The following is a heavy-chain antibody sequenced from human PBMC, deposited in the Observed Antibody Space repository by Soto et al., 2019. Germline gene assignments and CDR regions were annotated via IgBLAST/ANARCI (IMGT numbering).Heavy chain of an antibody. J-gene: IGHJ2*01. CDR1: GDSISSYY. CDR2: IYYSRST. V-gene: IGHV4-59*01. CDR3: ERFLVADTYCWYYDI. Sequence: PSETLSLTCAVSGDSISSYYCSWIRQPPGKGLELIGYIYYSRSTNYNPSLQSRVTISVDTSNNQFSLKLSSVTAVDTAVYYCERFLVADTYCWYYDIWGLVDLVTISS. D-gene: IGHD3-3*01.